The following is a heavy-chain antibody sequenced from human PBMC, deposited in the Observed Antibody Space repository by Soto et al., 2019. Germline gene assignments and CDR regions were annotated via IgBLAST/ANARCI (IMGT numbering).Heavy chain of an antibody. CDR1: GGSITSANW. J-gene: IGHJ5*02. CDR3: ARVLRGWFDP. V-gene: IGHV4-4*02. CDR2: ISHSGIT. Sequence: SETLSLTCAVSGGSITSANWWTWVRQPPGGGLEWIGEISHSGITNYKASLKSRVTMSVDKTKNDVSLKLTSVTAADTAVYYCARVLRGWFDPWGQGTPVTVS.